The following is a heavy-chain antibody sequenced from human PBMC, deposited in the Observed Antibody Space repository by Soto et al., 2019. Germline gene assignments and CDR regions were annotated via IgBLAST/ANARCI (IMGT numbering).Heavy chain of an antibody. CDR3: VCGGNFFIY. D-gene: IGHD3-16*01. Sequence: EVHLVESGGGLVQPGGSLRLSCAASGFTFSTYCMTWVRQPPGKGLEWVANMDQDGSETYYVDSVRGRFTVSRDNAKNSLYLQMNSLRVEDTAVYYCVCGGNFFIYWGQGTLVTVSP. J-gene: IGHJ4*02. V-gene: IGHV3-7*01. CDR1: GFTFSTYC. CDR2: MDQDGSET.